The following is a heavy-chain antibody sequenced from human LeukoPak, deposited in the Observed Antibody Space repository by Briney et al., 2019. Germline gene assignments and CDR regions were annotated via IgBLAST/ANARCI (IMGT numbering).Heavy chain of an antibody. CDR2: IYHSGST. D-gene: IGHD4-17*01. CDR1: GYSISSGYY. Sequence: PSETLSLTCAVSGYSISSGYYWGWIRQPPGKGLEWIGSIYHSGSTYYNPPLKSRVTISVDTSKNQFSLKLSSVTAADTAVYYCARALDYGDYPFDYWGQGTLVTVSS. V-gene: IGHV4-38-2*01. CDR3: ARALDYGDYPFDY. J-gene: IGHJ4*02.